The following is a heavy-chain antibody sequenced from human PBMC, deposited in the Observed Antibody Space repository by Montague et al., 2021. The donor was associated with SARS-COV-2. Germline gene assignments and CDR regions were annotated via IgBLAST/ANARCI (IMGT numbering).Heavy chain of an antibody. CDR2: TYYRSWWRS. CDR1: GDSVSTHSGT. D-gene: IGHD3-3*02. Sequence: CAISGDSVSTHSGTWNWVRLSPSRGLEWLGRTYYRSWWRSQYPGSLESRITISGDTSKNQFSLQLNSVTPEDTAVYYCASAFYGDHLAFDVWGQGTMVTVSS. CDR3: ASAFYGDHLAFDV. V-gene: IGHV6-1*01. J-gene: IGHJ3*01.